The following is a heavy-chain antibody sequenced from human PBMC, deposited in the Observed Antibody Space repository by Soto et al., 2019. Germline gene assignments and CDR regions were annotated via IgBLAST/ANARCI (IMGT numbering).Heavy chain of an antibody. CDR1: GFTFSSYA. Sequence: GGSLRLSCAASGFTFSSYAMSWVRQAPGKGLEWVSAISGSGGATYYADSVKGRFTISRDNSKNTLYLQMNSLRAEGTAVYYCAKEYDFWSGYTGYWGQGTLVTVSS. V-gene: IGHV3-23*01. D-gene: IGHD3-3*01. CDR3: AKEYDFWSGYTGY. J-gene: IGHJ4*02. CDR2: ISGSGGAT.